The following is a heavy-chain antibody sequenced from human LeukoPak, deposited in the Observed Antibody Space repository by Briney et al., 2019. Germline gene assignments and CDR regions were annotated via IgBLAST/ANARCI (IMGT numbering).Heavy chain of an antibody. D-gene: IGHD3-22*01. J-gene: IGHJ4*02. CDR1: GFTFSSYG. V-gene: IGHV3-33*01. Sequence: GGSLRLSCAASGFTFSSYGIHWVRQAPGKGLESVAVIWYDGSNKYYADSVKGRFTISRDNSKNTLYLQMNSLRAEDTAVYHCARDMQPYYYDSSGYLDCWGQGTLVTVSS. CDR3: ARDMQPYYYDSSGYLDC. CDR2: IWYDGSNK.